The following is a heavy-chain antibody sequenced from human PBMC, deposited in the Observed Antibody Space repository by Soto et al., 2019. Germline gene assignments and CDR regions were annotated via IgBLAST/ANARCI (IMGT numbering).Heavy chain of an antibody. J-gene: IGHJ5*02. CDR3: ARERVVVVAAVFQGWFDP. Sequence: GGSLRLSCAASGFTFSSYSMNWVRQAPGKGLEWVSSISSSSSYIYYADSVKGRFTISRDNAKNSLYLQMNSLRAEDTAVYYCARERVVVVAAVFQGWFDPWGQGTLVTVSS. CDR2: ISSSSSYI. V-gene: IGHV3-21*01. D-gene: IGHD2-15*01. CDR1: GFTFSSYS.